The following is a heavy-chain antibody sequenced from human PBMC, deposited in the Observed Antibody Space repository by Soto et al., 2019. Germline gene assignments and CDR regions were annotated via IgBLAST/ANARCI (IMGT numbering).Heavy chain of an antibody. Sequence: EVQLLESGGGLVQPGGSLRLSCAASGFTFSSYAMSWVRQAPGKGLEWVSAISGSGGSTYYADSVKGRFTISRDNSKKTLYLQMNSLRAEDTAVYYCAKALYYYDSSGSLARDYWGQGTLVTVSS. J-gene: IGHJ4*02. CDR3: AKALYYYDSSGSLARDY. D-gene: IGHD3-22*01. CDR1: GFTFSSYA. CDR2: ISGSGGST. V-gene: IGHV3-23*01.